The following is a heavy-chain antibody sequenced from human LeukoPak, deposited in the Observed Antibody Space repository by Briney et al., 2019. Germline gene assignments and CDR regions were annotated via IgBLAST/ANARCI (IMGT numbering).Heavy chain of an antibody. J-gene: IGHJ4*02. CDR3: AGRGRRQQLVENFDY. CDR1: GGSISSSSYY. CDR2: IYYSGST. Sequence: SETLSLTCTVSGGSISSSSYYWGWIRQPPGKGLEWIGSIYYSGSTYYNPSLKSRVTISVDTSKNQFSLKLSSVTAADTAVYYCAGRGRRQQLVENFDYWGQGTLVTVSS. V-gene: IGHV4-39*01. D-gene: IGHD6-13*01.